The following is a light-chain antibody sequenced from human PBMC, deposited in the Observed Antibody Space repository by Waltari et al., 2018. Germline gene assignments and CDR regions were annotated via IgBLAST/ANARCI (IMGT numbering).Light chain of an antibody. CDR2: WAS. J-gene: IGKJ1*01. Sequence: DIVMTQSPDSLAVSLGERATINCKSSQSVLYSSNNKNYLAWYQPKPGQPPKLLIYWASTREAGVPDRFSGSGSGTDFTLTISSLQAEDVAVYYCQQYYSTPGTVGQGTKVEIK. CDR3: QQYYSTPGT. V-gene: IGKV4-1*01. CDR1: QSVLYSSNNKNY.